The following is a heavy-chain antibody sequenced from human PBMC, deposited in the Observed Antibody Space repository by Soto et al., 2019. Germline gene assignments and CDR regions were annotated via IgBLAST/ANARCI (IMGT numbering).Heavy chain of an antibody. Sequence: EVQLLESGGGLVQPGGSLRLSCADSGFTFSNYAMSWVRQAPGKGLEWDSGLSDGGGSTFYADSVKGRFTISRDNAKNTLYLQMSSLRAEDTAVYYCAKEGTPSPYNWFDPLGQGTLVTGSS. CDR1: GFTFSNYA. J-gene: IGHJ5*02. CDR2: LSDGGGST. D-gene: IGHD2-15*01. CDR3: AKEGTPSPYNWFDP. V-gene: IGHV3-23*01.